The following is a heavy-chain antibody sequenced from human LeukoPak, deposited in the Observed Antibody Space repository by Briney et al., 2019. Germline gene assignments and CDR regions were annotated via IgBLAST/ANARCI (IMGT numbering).Heavy chain of an antibody. CDR1: GFTFSSYG. V-gene: IGHV3-30*18. J-gene: IGHJ6*02. Sequence: GGSLRLSCAASGFTFSSYGMHWVRQAPGKGLEWVAVISYDGSNKYYADSVKGRFTISRDNSKNTLYLQMNSLRAEDTAVYYCAKLGRLDVWGQGTTVTVSS. CDR2: ISYDGSNK. D-gene: IGHD3-16*01. CDR3: AKLGRLDV.